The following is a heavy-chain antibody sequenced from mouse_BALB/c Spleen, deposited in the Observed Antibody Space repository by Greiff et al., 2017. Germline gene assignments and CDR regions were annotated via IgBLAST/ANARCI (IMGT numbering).Heavy chain of an antibody. D-gene: IGHD2-2*01. CDR2: ISSGGSYT. Sequence: EVQGVESGGGLVKPGGSLKLSCAASGFTFSSYAMSWVRQTPEKRLEWVATISSGGSYTYYPDSVKGRFTISRDNAKNTLYLQMSSLKSEDTAMYYCARDHGFYAMDYWGQGTSVTVSS. CDR3: ARDHGFYAMDY. J-gene: IGHJ4*01. CDR1: GFTFSSYA. V-gene: IGHV5-9-3*01.